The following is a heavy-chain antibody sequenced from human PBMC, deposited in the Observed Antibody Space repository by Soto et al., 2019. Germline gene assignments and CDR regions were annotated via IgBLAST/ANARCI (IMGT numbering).Heavy chain of an antibody. J-gene: IGHJ4*02. CDR3: ARVLQNYYDSSGCMGY. CDR2: ISYDGSNK. CDR1: GFTFSSYA. Sequence: QVQLVESGGGVVQPGRSLRLSCAASGFTFSSYAMHWVRQAPGKGLEWVAVISYDGSNKYYADSVKGRFTISRDNSKNTLYLQMNSLRAEDTAVYYGARVLQNYYDSSGCMGYWGQGTLVTVSS. D-gene: IGHD3-22*01. V-gene: IGHV3-30-3*01.